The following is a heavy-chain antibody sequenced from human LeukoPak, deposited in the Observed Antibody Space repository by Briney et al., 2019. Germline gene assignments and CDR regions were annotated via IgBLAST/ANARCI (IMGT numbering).Heavy chain of an antibody. CDR3: ARTRVMNYDYVWGSYRVRGYYFDY. V-gene: IGHV4-59*12. Sequence: SSETLSLTCTVSGGSISSYYWSWIRQPPGKGLEWIGYIYYSGSTNYNPSLKSRVTISVDTSKNQFSLKLSSVTAADTAVYYCARTRVMNYDYVWGSYRVRGYYFDYWGRGTLVTVSS. J-gene: IGHJ4*02. D-gene: IGHD3-16*02. CDR2: IYYSGST. CDR1: GGSISSYY.